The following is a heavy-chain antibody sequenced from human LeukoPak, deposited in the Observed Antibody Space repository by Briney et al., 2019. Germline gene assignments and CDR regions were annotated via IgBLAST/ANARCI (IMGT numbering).Heavy chain of an antibody. CDR3: ARLRFYDSSGYSPGYYMDV. V-gene: IGHV4-4*07. D-gene: IGHD3-22*01. CDR1: GGSMFSYR. Sequence: SETLSLTCTVSGGSMFSYRWSWVRQSAGEGLEWIGHIYVGGSTNYSPSLKSRVTMSVDTTKNQFSLKLKSVTAADTAVYYCARLRFYDSSGYSPGYYMDVWGKGTTVTVSS. J-gene: IGHJ6*03. CDR2: IYVGGST.